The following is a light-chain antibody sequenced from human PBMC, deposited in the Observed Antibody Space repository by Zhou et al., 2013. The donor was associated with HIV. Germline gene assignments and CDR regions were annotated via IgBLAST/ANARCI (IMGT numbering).Light chain of an antibody. Sequence: DIQMTQIPSSLSASVGDRVTITCRASQSIVSYVSWYQQKQGKTPKLLIYAASNLQSGVPSRFSGSGSGTDFTLTISSLEPEDFAVYYCLHRNNWPPMFTFGPGTKVDVK. CDR3: LHRNNWPPMFT. V-gene: IGKV1-39*01. J-gene: IGKJ3*01. CDR1: QSIVSY. CDR2: AAS.